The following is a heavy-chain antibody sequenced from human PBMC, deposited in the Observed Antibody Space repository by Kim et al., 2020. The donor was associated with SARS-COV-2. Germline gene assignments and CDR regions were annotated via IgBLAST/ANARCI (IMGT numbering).Heavy chain of an antibody. J-gene: IGHJ4*02. CDR3: AKGVGSSSDYFDY. D-gene: IGHD6-13*01. V-gene: IGHV3-9*01. Sequence: YADSVQGRFTISRDNAKNSLYLQMNRQRAEDTALYYCAKGVGSSSDYFDYWGQGTLVTVSS.